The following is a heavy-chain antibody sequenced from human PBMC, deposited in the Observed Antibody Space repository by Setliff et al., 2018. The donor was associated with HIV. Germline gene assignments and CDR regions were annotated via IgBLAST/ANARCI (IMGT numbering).Heavy chain of an antibody. CDR1: GDSITSGHFY. CDR2: ILDGRVT. D-gene: IGHD6-19*01. J-gene: IGHJ5*02. CDR3: ARPHSGRGGGAYFDP. Sequence: PSETLSLTCTVSGDSITSGHFYWGWIRQAPGKGLEWIGNILDGRVTFFNPSLRGRVTISVDASKNQFSLNLRSATAADSAVYHCARPHSGRGGGAYFDPWGQGILVTVSS. V-gene: IGHV4-39*01.